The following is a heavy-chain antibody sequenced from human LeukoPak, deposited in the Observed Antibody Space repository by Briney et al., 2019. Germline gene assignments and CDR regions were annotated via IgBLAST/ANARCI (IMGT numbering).Heavy chain of an antibody. CDR1: GFTFDDYA. CDR2: ISWNSDNI. V-gene: IGHV3-9*01. D-gene: IGHD1-26*01. CDR3: AKSTTYYYYMDV. J-gene: IGHJ6*03. Sequence: PGRSLRLSCAASGFTFDDYAMHWVRQAPGKGLEWVSGISWNSDNIGYADSVKGRFTISRDNAKNSLYLQMNSLRAEDTALYYCAKSTTYYYYMDVWGKGTTVTVSS.